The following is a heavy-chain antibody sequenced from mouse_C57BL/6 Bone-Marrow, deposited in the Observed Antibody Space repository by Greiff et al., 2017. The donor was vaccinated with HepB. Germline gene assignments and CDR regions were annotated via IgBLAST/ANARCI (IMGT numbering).Heavy chain of an antibody. J-gene: IGHJ4*01. D-gene: IGHD2-3*01. CDR3: ARRWLPSMDY. Sequence: QVQLQQSGAELARPGASVKLSCKASGYTFTSYGISWVKQRTGQGLEWIGEIYPRSGNTYYNEKLKGKATLTADNSSSTAYMELRSLTSEDSAVYFCARRWLPSMDYWGQGTSVTVSS. CDR2: IYPRSGNT. CDR1: GYTFTSYG. V-gene: IGHV1-81*01.